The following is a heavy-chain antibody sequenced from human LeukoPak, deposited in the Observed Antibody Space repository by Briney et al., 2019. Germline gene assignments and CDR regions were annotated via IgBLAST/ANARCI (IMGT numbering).Heavy chain of an antibody. CDR2: TYHSGST. V-gene: IGHV4-38-2*01. CDR3: ARRAVGGYFDY. CDR1: GYSISSGYY. J-gene: IGHJ4*02. Sequence: SETLSLTCAVSGYSISSGYYWGWIRQPPGKGLEWIGSTYHSGSTYYNPSLKSRVTISVDTSKNQFSPKLSSVTAADTAVYYCARRAVGGYFDYWGQGTLVTVSS. D-gene: IGHD2-15*01.